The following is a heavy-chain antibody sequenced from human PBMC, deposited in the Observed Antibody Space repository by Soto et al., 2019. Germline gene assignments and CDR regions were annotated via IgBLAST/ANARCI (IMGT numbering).Heavy chain of an antibody. V-gene: IGHV4-61*01. CDR3: ARETYYGSGTYYTTDY. J-gene: IGHJ4*02. CDR2: IHYSGST. D-gene: IGHD3-10*01. CDR1: GGSVSSGSYY. Sequence: PSETLSLTCTVSGGSVSSGSYYWSWIRQPPGKGLEWIGYIHYSGSTNYNPSLKSRVTISIDTSKNQFSLKLSSVTAADTAVYYCARETYYGSGTYYTTDYWGQGTLVTVSS.